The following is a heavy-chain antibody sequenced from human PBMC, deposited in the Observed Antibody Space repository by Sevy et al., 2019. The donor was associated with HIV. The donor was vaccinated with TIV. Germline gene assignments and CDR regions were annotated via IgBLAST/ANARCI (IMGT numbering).Heavy chain of an antibody. CDR1: GGSISSYY. Sequence: SETLSLTCTVSGGSISSYYWSWIRQPPGKGLEWIGYIYYSGSTNYNPSLKSRVTISVDTSKNQFSLKLSSVTAVDTAVYYCARSLNYGDYYYNWFDPWGQGTLVTVSS. CDR2: IYYSGST. D-gene: IGHD4-17*01. V-gene: IGHV4-59*01. J-gene: IGHJ5*02. CDR3: ARSLNYGDYYYNWFDP.